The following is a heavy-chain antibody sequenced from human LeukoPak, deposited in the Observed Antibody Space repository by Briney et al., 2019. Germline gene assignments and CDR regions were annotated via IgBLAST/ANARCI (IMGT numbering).Heavy chain of an antibody. D-gene: IGHD3-9*01. V-gene: IGHV3-23*01. CDR2: ISGSGGST. Sequence: GGSLRLSCAASGFTVSSSYMSWVRQAPGKGLEWVSAISGSGGSTYYADSVKGRFTISRDNSKNTLYLQMNSLRAEDTAVYYCAKGLGSTYYDILTGYYGLVSDAFDIWGQGTMVTVSS. CDR3: AKGLGSTYYDILTGYYGLVSDAFDI. J-gene: IGHJ3*02. CDR1: GFTVSSSY.